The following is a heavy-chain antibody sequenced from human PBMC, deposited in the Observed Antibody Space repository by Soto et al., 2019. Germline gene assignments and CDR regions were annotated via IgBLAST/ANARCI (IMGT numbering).Heavy chain of an antibody. V-gene: IGHV1-69*12. CDR1: GGTFSSYA. D-gene: IGHD3-22*01. J-gene: IGHJ3*02. CDR2: IIPIFGTA. CDR3: ARDHAGNYYESSGYYDSDAFDI. Sequence: QVQLVQSGAEVKKPGSSVKVSCKASGGTFSSYAISWVRQAPGQGLEWMGGIIPIFGTANYAQKFQGRVTNPADESTGTAYMELSSLRSEDTAVYYCARDHAGNYYESSGYYDSDAFDIWGQGTMVTVSS.